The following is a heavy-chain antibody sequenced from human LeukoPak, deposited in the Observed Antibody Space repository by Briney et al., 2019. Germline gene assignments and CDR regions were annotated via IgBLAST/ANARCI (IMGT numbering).Heavy chain of an antibody. CDR2: INHSGST. CDR3: ARRIRRYYYDSSGYSVDY. Sequence: SETLSLTCAVYGGSFSGYYWSWIRQPPGKGLEWIGEINHSGSTNYNPSLKSRVTISVDTSKNQFSLKLSSVTAADTAVYYCARRIRRYYYDSSGYSVDYWGQGTLVTVSS. V-gene: IGHV4-34*01. D-gene: IGHD3-22*01. CDR1: GGSFSGYY. J-gene: IGHJ4*02.